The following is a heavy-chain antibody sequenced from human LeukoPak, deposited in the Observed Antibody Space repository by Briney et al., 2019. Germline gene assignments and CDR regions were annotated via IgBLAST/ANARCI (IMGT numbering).Heavy chain of an antibody. D-gene: IGHD3-22*01. V-gene: IGHV3-30*18. CDR3: AKGRGYYDSSGYDI. Sequence: GGSLRLSCAASGFTFSSYGMHWVRQAPGKGLEWVAVISYDGSNKYYADSVKGRFTISRDNSKNTLYLQMNSLRAEDTAVYYCAKGRGYYDSSGYDIWGQGTMVTVSS. CDR2: ISYDGSNK. J-gene: IGHJ3*02. CDR1: GFTFSSYG.